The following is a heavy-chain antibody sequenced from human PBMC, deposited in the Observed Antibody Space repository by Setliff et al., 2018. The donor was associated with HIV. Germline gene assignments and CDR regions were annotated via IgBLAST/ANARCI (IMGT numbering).Heavy chain of an antibody. CDR3: AGKLRPGYGMDV. CDR2: IDQDGSEK. J-gene: IGHJ6*02. Sequence: LRLSCAASGFTFSTYWMIWVRQAPGKGLEWVANIDQDGSEKNYVDSVKGRFTISRDNAENSLYLQLNSLRAEDTAVYYCAGKLRPGYGMDVWGQGTPVTVSS. CDR1: GFTFSTYW. D-gene: IGHD3-10*01. V-gene: IGHV3-7*01.